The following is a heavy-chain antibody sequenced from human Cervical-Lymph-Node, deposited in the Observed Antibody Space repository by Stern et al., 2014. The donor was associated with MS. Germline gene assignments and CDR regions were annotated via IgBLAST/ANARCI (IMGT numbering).Heavy chain of an antibody. J-gene: IGHJ4*02. CDR2: VSYDGTQR. CDR3: ARGGRGVGLEY. CDR1: GFTFSTYA. V-gene: IGHV3-30-3*01. D-gene: IGHD3-10*01. Sequence: VQLVESGGGVVQPGRSLSLSCVASGFTFSTYAMHWDRQAPGKGLEWVAFVSYDGTQRNSTDSVKARFTISRDNSKNTLYLHMNSLRDEDTAVYFCARGGRGVGLEYWGQGALVTVSS.